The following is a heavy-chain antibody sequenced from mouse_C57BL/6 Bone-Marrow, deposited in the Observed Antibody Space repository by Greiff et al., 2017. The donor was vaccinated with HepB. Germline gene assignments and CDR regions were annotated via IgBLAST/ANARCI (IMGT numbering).Heavy chain of an antibody. D-gene: IGHD2-4*01. J-gene: IGHJ3*01. V-gene: IGHV5-17*01. CDR1: GFTFSDYG. CDR3: ARPMIRAWFAY. CDR2: ISSGSSTI. Sequence: EVKLVESGGGLVKPGGSLKLSCAASGFTFSDYGMHWVRQAPEKGLEWVAYISSGSSTIYYADTVKGRFTISRDNARNTRFLQMTSLRSEDTAMYYCARPMIRAWFAYWGQGTRVTVSA.